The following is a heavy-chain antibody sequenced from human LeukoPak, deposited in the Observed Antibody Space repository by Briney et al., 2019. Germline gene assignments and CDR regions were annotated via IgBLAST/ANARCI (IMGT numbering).Heavy chain of an antibody. D-gene: IGHD2-2*01. J-gene: IGHJ3*02. V-gene: IGHV3-7*01. CDR1: GFTFSSYW. CDR3: ARVLNYCSSTSCWLGENDAFNI. CDR2: IKQDGSET. Sequence: PGGSLRLSCAASGFTFSSYWMTWVRQAPGKGLEWVANIKQDGSETYYVDSVKGRFTISRDNAKNSLYLQMNSLRAEDTAVYYCARVLNYCSSTSCWLGENDAFNIWGQGTMVTVSS.